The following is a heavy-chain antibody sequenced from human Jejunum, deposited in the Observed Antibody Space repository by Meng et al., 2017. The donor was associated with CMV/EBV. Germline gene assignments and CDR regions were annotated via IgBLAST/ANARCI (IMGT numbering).Heavy chain of an antibody. CDR2: ISPRSGGT. CDR1: GYTFTGSY. J-gene: IGHJ4*02. D-gene: IGHD2-2*03. CDR3: ARDPLSGYFYFDY. Sequence: SGYTFTGSYIPWVRQAPGQGLEWMGWISPRSGGTLYAQKFQGRVTMTRDTSITTAYLELSTLKSEDTAVYFCARDPLSGYFYFDYWGQGVPVTVSS. V-gene: IGHV1-2*02.